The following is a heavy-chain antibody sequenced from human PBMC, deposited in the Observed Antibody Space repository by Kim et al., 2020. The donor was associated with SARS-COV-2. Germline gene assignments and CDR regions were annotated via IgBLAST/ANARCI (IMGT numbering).Heavy chain of an antibody. CDR2: IIPIFGTA. J-gene: IGHJ4*02. CDR3: ARAYYYDSSGYAYFDY. Sequence: SVKVSCKASGGTFSSYAISWVRQAPGQGLEWMGGIIPIFGTANYAQKFQGRVTITADESTSTAYMELSSLRSEDTAVYYCARAYYYDSSGYAYFDYWGQGTLVTVSS. D-gene: IGHD3-22*01. CDR1: GGTFSSYA. V-gene: IGHV1-69*13.